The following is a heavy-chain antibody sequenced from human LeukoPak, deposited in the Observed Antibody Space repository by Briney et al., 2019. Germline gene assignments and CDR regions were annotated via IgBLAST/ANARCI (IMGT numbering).Heavy chain of an antibody. CDR2: ISYDGSNK. D-gene: IGHD4-23*01. Sequence: PGRSLRLSCAASGFTFSSYAMHWVRQAPGKGLEWVAVISYDGSNKYYADSVKGRFTISRDNSKNTLYLQMNSLRAEDTAVYYCARSGMTTVVNRVFDYWGQGTLVTVSS. J-gene: IGHJ4*02. CDR1: GFTFSSYA. CDR3: ARSGMTTVVNRVFDY. V-gene: IGHV3-30-3*01.